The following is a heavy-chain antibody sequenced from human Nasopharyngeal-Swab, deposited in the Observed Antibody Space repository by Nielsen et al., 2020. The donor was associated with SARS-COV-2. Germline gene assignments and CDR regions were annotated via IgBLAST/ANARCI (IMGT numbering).Heavy chain of an antibody. Sequence: SVKVSCKASGGTFSSYAISWVRQAPGQGLEWMGGFIPIFGTANYAQKFQGRVTITADESTSTAYMELSSLRSEDTAVYYCARDNRFLEWLLSGSAVNWFDPWGQGTLVTVSS. D-gene: IGHD3-3*01. V-gene: IGHV1-69*13. CDR1: GGTFSSYA. CDR2: FIPIFGTA. CDR3: ARDNRFLEWLLSGSAVNWFDP. J-gene: IGHJ5*02.